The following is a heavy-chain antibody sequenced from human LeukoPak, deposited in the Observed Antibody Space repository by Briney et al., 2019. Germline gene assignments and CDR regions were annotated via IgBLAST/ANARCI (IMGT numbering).Heavy chain of an antibody. D-gene: IGHD5-24*01. CDR1: GFTFSDYY. J-gene: IGHJ4*02. CDR3: AKDGMATISYYFDY. CDR2: ISSSGSTI. Sequence: GGSLRLSCAASGFTFSDYYMSWIRQAPGKGLEWVSYISSSGSTIYYADSVKGRFTISRDNSKNTLYLQMNSLGAEDTAVYYCAKDGMATISYYFDYWGQGTLVTVSS. V-gene: IGHV3-11*01.